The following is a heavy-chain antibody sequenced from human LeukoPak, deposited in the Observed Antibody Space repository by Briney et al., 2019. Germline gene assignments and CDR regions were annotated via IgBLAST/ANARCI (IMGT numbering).Heavy chain of an antibody. V-gene: IGHV4-59*01. CDR1: GRSIRGYY. CDR3: ARDKVGRNWFDP. CDR2: IYYSGST. Sequence: PSETLSLTCTVSGRSIRGYYWSWIRQPPGKGLGWIGYIYYSGSTNYNPSLKSRVTISVDTSKNQFSLKLSSVTAADTAVYYCARDKVGRNWFDPWGQGTLVTVSS. J-gene: IGHJ5*02.